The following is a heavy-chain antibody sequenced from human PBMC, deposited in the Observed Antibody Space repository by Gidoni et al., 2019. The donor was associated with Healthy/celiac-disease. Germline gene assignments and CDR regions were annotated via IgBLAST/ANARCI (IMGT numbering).Heavy chain of an antibody. CDR3: ARVWPPYDAFDI. D-gene: IGHD2-21*01. V-gene: IGHV4-39*07. CDR2: IYYSGST. CDR1: GGSISSSSYY. Sequence: QLQLQESGPGLVKPSETLSLTCTVSGGSISSSSYYWGWIRQPPGKGLEWIGSIYYSGSTYYNPSLKSRVTISVDTSKNQFSRKLSSVTAADTAVYYCARVWPPYDAFDIWGQGTMVTVSS. J-gene: IGHJ3*02.